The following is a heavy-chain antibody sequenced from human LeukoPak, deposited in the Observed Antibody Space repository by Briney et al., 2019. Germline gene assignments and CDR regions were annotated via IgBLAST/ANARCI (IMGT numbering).Heavy chain of an antibody. CDR1: GYNFAEYW. D-gene: IGHD2/OR15-2a*01. V-gene: IGHV5-51*01. Sequence: GESLKISCKGSGYNFAEYWIGWVRQMPGKGLEWVAFIYPGGSDRRYSPPFPGQVTVSADKSINTVYLQWGSLKASDTAMYYCARHFYDTSTYYSSFDFWGQGTLVTVSS. CDR3: ARHFYDTSTYYSSFDF. CDR2: IYPGGSDR. J-gene: IGHJ4*02.